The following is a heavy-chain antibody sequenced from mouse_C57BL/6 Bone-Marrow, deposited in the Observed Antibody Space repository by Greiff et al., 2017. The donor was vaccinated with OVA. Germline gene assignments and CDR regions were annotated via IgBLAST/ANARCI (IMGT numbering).Heavy chain of an antibody. D-gene: IGHD3-3*01. V-gene: IGHV1-74*01. CDR2: IHPSDGDT. J-gene: IGHJ3*01. CDR3: AIGTGVL. CDR1: GSTFTSYW. Sequence: QVQLQQPGAELVKPGASVKVSCKASGSTFTSYWMHWVKQRPGQGLEWIGRIHPSDGDTNYNQKFKGKATLTVDKSSSTAYMQLSSLTSEDSAVYYCAIGTGVLGGQGTLVTVSA.